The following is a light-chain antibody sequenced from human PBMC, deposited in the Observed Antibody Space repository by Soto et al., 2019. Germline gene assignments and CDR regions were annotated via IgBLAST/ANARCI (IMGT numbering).Light chain of an antibody. Sequence: EIVLTQSPATLSLSPGERATLSCRASQSVSSYLTWYQQKPGQAPRLLIYDASKRATGIPARFSGSGSGADVTLTISSLEPEDFAVYCCEQRSNWPVTFGRGTKVEIK. CDR3: EQRSNWPVT. V-gene: IGKV3-11*01. J-gene: IGKJ4*01. CDR1: QSVSSY. CDR2: DAS.